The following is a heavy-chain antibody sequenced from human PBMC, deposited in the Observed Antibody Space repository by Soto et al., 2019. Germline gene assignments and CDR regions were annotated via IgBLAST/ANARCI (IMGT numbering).Heavy chain of an antibody. D-gene: IGHD4-17*01. J-gene: IGHJ3*02. CDR1: GFTSSYYA. Sequence: GGSLRLSCAASGFTSSYYAMSWVRQAPGKGLEWVAGMSASGAISRYADYVRGRFTISRENSKNTVFLQMDSLRVEDTALYYCAKDYGDYAGHDGFDMWGQGTMVTVSS. CDR2: MSASGAIS. V-gene: IGHV3-23*01. CDR3: AKDYGDYAGHDGFDM.